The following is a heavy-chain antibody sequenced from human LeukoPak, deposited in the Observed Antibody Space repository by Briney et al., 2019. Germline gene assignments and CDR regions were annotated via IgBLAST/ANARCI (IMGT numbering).Heavy chain of an antibody. CDR1: GGTFSSYA. Sequence: SVKVSCKASGGTFSSYAISWVRQAPGQGLEWMGGIIPIFGTANYAQKFQGRVTITADESTSTAYMELSSLRSEDTAVYYCAREFYGGNSHVLVQHWGQGTLVTVSS. CDR3: AREFYGGNSHVLVQH. CDR2: IIPIFGTA. J-gene: IGHJ1*01. D-gene: IGHD4-23*01. V-gene: IGHV1-69*13.